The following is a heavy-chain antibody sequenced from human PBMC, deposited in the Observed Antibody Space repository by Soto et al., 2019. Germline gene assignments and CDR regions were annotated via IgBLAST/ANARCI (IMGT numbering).Heavy chain of an antibody. Sequence: SETLSLTCAVYGGSFSGYYWSWIRQPPGKGLEWIGEINHIGSTNYNPFLKSRVTISVDTSKNQFSLKLSSVTAADTAVYYCARGREDIVVVVAATDHYFDYWGQGTLVTVS. CDR2: INHIGST. CDR3: ARGREDIVVVVAATDHYFDY. D-gene: IGHD2-15*01. V-gene: IGHV4-34*01. J-gene: IGHJ4*02. CDR1: GGSFSGYY.